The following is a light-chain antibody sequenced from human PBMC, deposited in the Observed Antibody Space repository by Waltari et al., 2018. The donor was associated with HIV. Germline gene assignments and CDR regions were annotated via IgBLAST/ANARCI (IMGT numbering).Light chain of an antibody. CDR3: AAWDDSLNGWV. Sequence: QSVLTQPPSASGTPGQRVTISCSGSSSNIGRNTVSWYQQLPGTAPKLLIYSNKQRPSGVPDRFSGSKSGTSASLAISGLQSEDEADYYCAAWDDSLNGWVFGGGTKLTVL. CDR2: SNK. V-gene: IGLV1-44*01. CDR1: SSNIGRNT. J-gene: IGLJ3*02.